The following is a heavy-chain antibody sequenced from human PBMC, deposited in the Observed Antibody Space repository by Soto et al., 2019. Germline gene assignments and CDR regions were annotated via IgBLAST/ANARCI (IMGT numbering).Heavy chain of an antibody. CDR1: GGTFSSYA. D-gene: IGHD1-26*01. J-gene: IGHJ4*02. CDR2: IIPMSGAT. V-gene: IGHV1-69*12. Sequence: QVQLVQSGAEVKKPGSSVKVSCKASGGTFSSYALSWVRQAPGQGLEWMGGIIPMSGATNYAQKFQGRVTVTADESTNTAYLELTSLRSERTAVYYCARGGPENDYWGQGTLVTVSS. CDR3: ARGGPENDY.